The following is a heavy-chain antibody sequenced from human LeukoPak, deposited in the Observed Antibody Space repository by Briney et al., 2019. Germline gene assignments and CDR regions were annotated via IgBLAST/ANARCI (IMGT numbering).Heavy chain of an antibody. D-gene: IGHD3-10*01. CDR1: GYTFTGYY. J-gene: IGHJ4*02. CDR3: ARQEGWFGELLHFDY. CDR2: ISAYNGNT. Sequence: ASVKVSCKASGYTFTGYYMHWVRQAPGQGLEWMGWISAYNGNTNYAQKLQGRVTMTTDTSTSTAYMELRSLRSDDTAVYYCARQEGWFGELLHFDYWGQGTLVTVSS. V-gene: IGHV1-18*04.